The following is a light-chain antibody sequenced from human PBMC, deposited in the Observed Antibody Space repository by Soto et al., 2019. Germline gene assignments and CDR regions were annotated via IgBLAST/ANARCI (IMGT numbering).Light chain of an antibody. V-gene: IGKV3D-15*01. Sequence: EIVMTQSPATLSVSPGERATLSCRASQSVSSNLAWYQKKPGQAPRLLIYGASTRATGIPARFSGSGSGTDFTLTINILQSEDFAVYYCQQYNNWPGTFGPGTKVDIK. CDR3: QQYNNWPGT. J-gene: IGKJ3*01. CDR2: GAS. CDR1: QSVSSN.